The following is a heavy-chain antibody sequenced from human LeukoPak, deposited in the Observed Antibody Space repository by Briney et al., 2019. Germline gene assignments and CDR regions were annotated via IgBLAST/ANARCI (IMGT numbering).Heavy chain of an antibody. CDR2: IKQEGSEK. V-gene: IGHV3-7*01. CDR3: ARDVVSSSYYYYYYYYMDV. Sequence: GGSLRLSCAASGFTFSSYWMSWVRQAPGKGLEWVANIKQEGSEKYYVDSVKGRFTISRDNAKNSLYLQMNSLRAEDTAVYYCARDVVSSSYYYYYYYYMDVWGKGTTVTVSS. CDR1: GFTFSSYW. D-gene: IGHD6-13*01. J-gene: IGHJ6*03.